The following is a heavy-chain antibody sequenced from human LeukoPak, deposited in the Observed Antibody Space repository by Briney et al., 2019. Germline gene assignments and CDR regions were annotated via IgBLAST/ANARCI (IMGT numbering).Heavy chain of an antibody. Sequence: GESLKISCKGSGYRFANYWIAWVRQPPGKGLEWMGIIYPEDSDTRYSPSFQGQVTFSADRSTSTAYLQWSSLKASDTAMYYCARRRNYCSNGSCLPSEVGMDVWGQGTTVTVSS. D-gene: IGHD2-8*01. J-gene: IGHJ6*02. CDR1: GYRFANYW. CDR2: IYPEDSDT. CDR3: ARRRNYCSNGSCLPSEVGMDV. V-gene: IGHV5-51*01.